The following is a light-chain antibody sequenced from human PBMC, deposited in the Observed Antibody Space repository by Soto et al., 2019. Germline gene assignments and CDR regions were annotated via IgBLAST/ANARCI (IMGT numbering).Light chain of an antibody. Sequence: QSVLTQPPSASGTPGQRVTISCSGSSSNIGSEAVNWYQQLPGTAPKLLIYSNNQRPSGVLDRSSGTKSGTSASLAISGLQDEDDADYYCAAWDDSLNGAVFGGGTKLTVL. CDR3: AAWDDSLNGAV. CDR2: SNN. CDR1: SSNIGSEA. V-gene: IGLV1-44*01. J-gene: IGLJ3*02.